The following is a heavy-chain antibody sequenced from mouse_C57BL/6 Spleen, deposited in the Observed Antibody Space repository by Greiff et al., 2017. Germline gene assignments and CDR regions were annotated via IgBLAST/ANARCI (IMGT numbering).Heavy chain of an antibody. CDR1: GYAFSSSW. CDR3: ARSNYGNYDAMDY. D-gene: IGHD2-1*01. CDR2: IYPGDGDT. Sequence: QVQLQQSGPELVKPGASVKISCKASGYAFSSSWMNWVKQRPGKGLEWIGRIYPGDGDTNYNGKFKGKATLTADKSSSTAYMQLSSLTSEDSAVYVCARSNYGNYDAMDYWGQGTSVTVSS. V-gene: IGHV1-82*01. J-gene: IGHJ4*01.